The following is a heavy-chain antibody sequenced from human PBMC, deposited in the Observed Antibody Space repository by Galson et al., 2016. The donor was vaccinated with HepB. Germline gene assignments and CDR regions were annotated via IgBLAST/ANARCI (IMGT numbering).Heavy chain of an antibody. D-gene: IGHD3-10*01. CDR2: IYWNDDK. J-gene: IGHJ5*02. V-gene: IGHV2-5*01. CDR3: VHGGDYGSGSYIRWFDP. Sequence: PALVKPTQTLTLTCTFSGFSLTTSGVGVGWIRQPPGKALEWLALIYWNDDKRYSPSLKSRLTITMDTSKNQVGLTMTNMDPVDTATYYCVHGGDYGSGSYIRWFDPWGQGTLVPVSS. CDR1: GFSLTTSGVG.